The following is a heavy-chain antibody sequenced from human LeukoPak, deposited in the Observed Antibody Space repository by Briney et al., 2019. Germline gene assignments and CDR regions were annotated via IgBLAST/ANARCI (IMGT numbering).Heavy chain of an antibody. CDR3: AREIPPSYMDV. J-gene: IGHJ6*03. CDR2: ISAYNGNT. CDR1: GYTFASYG. V-gene: IGHV1-18*01. D-gene: IGHD2-2*02. Sequence: ASVNVSCKATGYTFASYGISWVRQAHGQGIEWMGWISAYNGNTNYAQKLQGRVTMTTDTSTSTAYMELRSLRSDDTAVYYCAREIPPSYMDVWGKGTTVTVSS.